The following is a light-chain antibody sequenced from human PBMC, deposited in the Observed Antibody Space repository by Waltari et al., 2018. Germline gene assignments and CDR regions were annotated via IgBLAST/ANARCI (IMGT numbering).Light chain of an antibody. CDR3: SSYTTSNTLV. CDR1: SSDVGGYKY. Sequence: SALTQPASVSGSPGQSITISCTGTSSDVGGYKYFSWYQQHPGKAPKLMIYVVSNRPSGVSNRFSGSKSGNTASLTISGLQAEDEADYYCSSYTTSNTLVFGTGTNVIVL. V-gene: IGLV2-14*03. CDR2: VVS. J-gene: IGLJ1*01.